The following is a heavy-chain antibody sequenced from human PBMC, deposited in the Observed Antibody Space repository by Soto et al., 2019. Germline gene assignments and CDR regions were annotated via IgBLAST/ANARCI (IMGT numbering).Heavy chain of an antibody. J-gene: IGHJ4*02. V-gene: IGHV3-9*01. Sequence: EVQLVESGGGLVQPGRSLRLSCAASGFTFDDYAMHWVRQAPGKGLEWVSGISWNSGSIGYADSVKGRFTISRNNAKNSLYLQMNSLRAEDTALYYCVRYRSGSPGDYWGQGTLVTVSS. CDR3: VRYRSGSPGDY. CDR2: ISWNSGSI. D-gene: IGHD3-10*01. CDR1: GFTFDDYA.